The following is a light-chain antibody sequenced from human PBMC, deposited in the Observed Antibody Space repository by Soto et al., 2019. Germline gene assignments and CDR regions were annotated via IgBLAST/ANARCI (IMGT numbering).Light chain of an antibody. CDR3: MQALKTPYT. J-gene: IGKJ2*01. CDR2: LAS. CDR1: QSLLNTNAYYY. V-gene: IGKV2-28*01. Sequence: DIVMTQSPLSLPVTPGEPASISCRSSQSLLNTNAYYYLDWYLQRPGQSPQLLIYLASTRASGVPNRFSGSGSGTDYTLKISRVEAEDVGVYYCMQALKTPYTFGQGTKLEIK.